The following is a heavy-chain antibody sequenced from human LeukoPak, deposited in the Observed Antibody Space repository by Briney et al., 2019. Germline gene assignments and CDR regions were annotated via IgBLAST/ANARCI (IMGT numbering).Heavy chain of an antibody. V-gene: IGHV3-11*06. CDR1: GFIFSDYY. Sequence: GRSLRLSCAASGFIFSDYYMGWIRQAPGKGRGWVSYIGSSSSYINYADSVKGRFTISRDNAKTSLYLQMNSLRAEDTAVYYCARVSYGDSGYFDYWGQGTLVTVSS. CDR2: IGSSSSYI. J-gene: IGHJ4*02. CDR3: ARVSYGDSGYFDY. D-gene: IGHD4-17*01.